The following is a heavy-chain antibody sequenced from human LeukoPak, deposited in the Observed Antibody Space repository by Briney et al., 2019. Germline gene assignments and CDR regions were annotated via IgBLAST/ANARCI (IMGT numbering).Heavy chain of an antibody. D-gene: IGHD1-26*01. CDR1: GYTFTGYY. CDR3: ARGIVGATGNWFDP. J-gene: IGHJ5*02. V-gene: IGHV1-2*02. Sequence: ASVRVSCKASGYTFTGYYMHWVRQAPGQGLEWVGWINPNSGGTNYAQKFQGRVTMTRDTSISTAYMELSGLRSDDTAVYYCARGIVGATGNWFDPWGQGTLVTVSS. CDR2: INPNSGGT.